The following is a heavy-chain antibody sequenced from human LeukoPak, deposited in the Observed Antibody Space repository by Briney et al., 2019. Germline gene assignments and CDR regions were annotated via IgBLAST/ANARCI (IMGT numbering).Heavy chain of an antibody. CDR3: ARGRGAVAGY. J-gene: IGHJ4*02. Sequence: NPSETLSLTCAVYGGSFSGYYWSWIRQPPGKGLEWIGEINHSGSTNYNPSLKSRVTISVDTSKNQFSLKLSSVTAADTAVYYCARGRGAVAGYWGQGTLVTVSS. CDR1: GGSFSGYY. D-gene: IGHD6-19*01. CDR2: INHSGST. V-gene: IGHV4-34*01.